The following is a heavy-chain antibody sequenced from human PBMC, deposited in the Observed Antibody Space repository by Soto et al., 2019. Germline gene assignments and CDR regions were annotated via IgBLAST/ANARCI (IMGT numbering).Heavy chain of an antibody. V-gene: IGHV1-2*02. D-gene: IGHD3-3*01. Sequence: QLHLVQSGAVVKKPGASVTVSCSASGYPVTAYYMHWVRQAPGRGLEWMGGINPATGAAKYTQTFPGRGTMARDPSTSKVFKGLSGPTSEEPAGFFCARGGGVGVAGSAAFDMWGQGTLVTVSS. CDR1: GYPVTAYY. CDR2: INPATGAA. J-gene: IGHJ3*02. CDR3: ARGGGVGVAGSAAFDM.